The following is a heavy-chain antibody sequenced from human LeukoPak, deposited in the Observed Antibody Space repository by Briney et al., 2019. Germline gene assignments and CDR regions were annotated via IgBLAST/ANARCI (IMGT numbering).Heavy chain of an antibody. CDR1: GFTFSSYS. CDR3: ARSPGYGYFDY. D-gene: IGHD4-17*01. V-gene: IGHV3-48*04. Sequence: PGGSLRLSCAASGFTFSSYSMSWVRQAPGKGLEWVSYISSSSSTIYYADSVKGRFTISRDNAKNSLYLQMNSLRAEDTAVYYCARSPGYGYFDYWGQGTLVTVSS. J-gene: IGHJ4*02. CDR2: ISSSSSTI.